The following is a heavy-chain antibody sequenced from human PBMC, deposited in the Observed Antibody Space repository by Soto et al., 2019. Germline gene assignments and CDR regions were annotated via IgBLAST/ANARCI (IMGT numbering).Heavy chain of an antibody. CDR2: INHSGST. D-gene: IGHD4-17*01. V-gene: IGHV4-34*01. Sequence: QVQLQQWGAGLLKPSETLSLTCAVYGGSFSGYYWSWIRQPPGKGLEWIGEINHSGSTNYNPSLKSRVTISVDTSKNQFSLKLSSVTAADTAVYYCASGTDMDVWGKGTTVTVSS. CDR3: ASGTDMDV. CDR1: GGSFSGYY. J-gene: IGHJ6*03.